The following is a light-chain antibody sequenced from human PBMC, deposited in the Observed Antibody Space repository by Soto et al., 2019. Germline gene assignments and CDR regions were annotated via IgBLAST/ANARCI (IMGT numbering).Light chain of an antibody. J-gene: IGKJ4*01. CDR3: QQRFSWPPT. CDR1: QSVSRY. CDR2: DTS. Sequence: EIGLTQSPANLSLSPGDRATLSCRASQSVSRYLAWYQQKPGQAPRLLIHDTSTRATGVPDTFSGSGSGTEFTLTISSLEHEDSAMYYCQQRFSWPPTFGGGTHVEIK. V-gene: IGKV3-11*01.